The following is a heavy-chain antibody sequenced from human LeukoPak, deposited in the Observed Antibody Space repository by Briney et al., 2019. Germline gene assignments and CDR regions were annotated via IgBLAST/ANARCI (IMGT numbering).Heavy chain of an antibody. CDR3: ARQAGHFYYYYGMDV. CDR1: GGSISSGGYS. CDR2: IYHSGST. D-gene: IGHD6-25*01. V-gene: IGHV4-30-2*01. J-gene: IGHJ6*02. Sequence: SETLSLTCAVSGGSISSGGYSWSWIRQPPGKGLEWIGYIYHSGSTYYNPSLKSRVTISVDRSKNQFSLKLSSVTAADTAVYYCARQAGHFYYYYGMDVWGQGTTVTVSS.